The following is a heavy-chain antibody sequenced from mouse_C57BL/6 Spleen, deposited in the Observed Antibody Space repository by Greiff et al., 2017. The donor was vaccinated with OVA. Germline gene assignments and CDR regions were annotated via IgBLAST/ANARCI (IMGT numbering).Heavy chain of an antibody. Sequence: VKLQESGPELVKPGASVKISCKASGYAFSSSWMNWVKQWPGKGLEWIGRIYPGDGDTNYNGKFKGKATLTADKSSSTAYMQLSSLTSEDSAVYFCARKGTAQAYYFDYWGQGTTLTVSS. CDR1: GYAFSSSW. V-gene: IGHV1-82*01. D-gene: IGHD3-2*02. J-gene: IGHJ2*01. CDR3: ARKGTAQAYYFDY. CDR2: IYPGDGDT.